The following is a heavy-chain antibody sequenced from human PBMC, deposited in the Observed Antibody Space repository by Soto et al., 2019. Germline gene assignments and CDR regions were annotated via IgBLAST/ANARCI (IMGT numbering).Heavy chain of an antibody. D-gene: IGHD3-22*01. CDR1: GGTCGSDA. J-gene: IGHJ5*01. V-gene: IGHV1-69*06. CDR3: ARDRTDSGYYTNWLDP. Sequence: SVKVSCKASGGTCGSDAITWVRQARGQGLEWVGRIIPIFGTTNYAQNLQGRVTISADKSTLTSYMELHSLTSDDTALYYCARDRTDSGYYTNWLDPWGQGTQVTVSS. CDR2: IIPIFGTT.